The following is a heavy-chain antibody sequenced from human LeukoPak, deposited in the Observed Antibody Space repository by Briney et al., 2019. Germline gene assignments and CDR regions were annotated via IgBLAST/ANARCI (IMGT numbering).Heavy chain of an antibody. CDR3: ARGDGYNPFDY. J-gene: IGHJ4*02. D-gene: IGHD5-24*01. V-gene: IGHV3-30*03. CDR1: GSTFSSYG. Sequence: PGRSLRLSCAASGSTFSSYGMNWVRQAPGKGLEWVAVISYDGNSKYYADSVKGRFTISRDNAKNSLYLQMNSLRAEDTAVYYCARGDGYNPFDYWGQGTLVTVSS. CDR2: ISYDGNSK.